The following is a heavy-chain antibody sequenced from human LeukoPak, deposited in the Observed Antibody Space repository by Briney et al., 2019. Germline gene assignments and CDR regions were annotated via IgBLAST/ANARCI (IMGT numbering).Heavy chain of an antibody. J-gene: IGHJ4*02. D-gene: IGHD3-16*01. Sequence: ASVKVSCKASGYTFTGYYMHWVRQAPGQGLEWMGWINPKSGGTKYAQKFQGRVTMTRDTSISTAYMELSRLRSDDTAVYYCARDNDSRDPPHFDYWGQGTLVTVSS. CDR3: ARDNDSRDPPHFDY. V-gene: IGHV1-2*02. CDR2: INPKSGGT. CDR1: GYTFTGYY.